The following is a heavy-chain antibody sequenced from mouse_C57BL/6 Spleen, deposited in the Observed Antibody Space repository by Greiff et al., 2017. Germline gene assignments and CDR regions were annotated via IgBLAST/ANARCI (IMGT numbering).Heavy chain of an antibody. V-gene: IGHV1-64*01. CDR2: IHPNSGST. Sequence: QVQLQQPGAELVKPGASVKLSCKASGYTFTSYWMHWVKQRPGQGLEWIGMIHPNSGSTNYNEKFKSKATLTVDKSSSTAYMQLSSLTSEDSAVYYCALPTVVAVPSYYFDYWGNGTTLTVAS. CDR1: GYTFTSYW. CDR3: ALPTVVAVPSYYFDY. J-gene: IGHJ2*01. D-gene: IGHD1-1*01.